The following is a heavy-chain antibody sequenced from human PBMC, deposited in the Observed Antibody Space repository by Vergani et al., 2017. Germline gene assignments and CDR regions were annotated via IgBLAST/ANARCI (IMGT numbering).Heavy chain of an antibody. CDR3: VKHGPLPYNFDS. CDR1: DYSMMTDTY. CDR2: VSHSGRT. D-gene: IGHD4-11*01. Sequence: QVQLRESGPGLVKPSDTLSLNCSVSDYSMMTDTYWGWIRQSPGKSLEWLGSVSHSGRTYYSLSLKTRLTLSVDTSKSQFSLKLTSLTAAETAVYYCVKHGPLPYNFDSWGQGTRVTVSS. V-gene: IGHV4-38-2*01. J-gene: IGHJ4*02.